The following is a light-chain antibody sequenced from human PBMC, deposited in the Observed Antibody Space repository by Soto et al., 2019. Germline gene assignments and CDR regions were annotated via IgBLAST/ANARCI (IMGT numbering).Light chain of an antibody. CDR1: QSVSNN. V-gene: IGKV3-15*01. J-gene: IGKJ2*01. Sequence: DTVMTQSPATLSVSPGERATLSCRASQSVSNNLAWYQQKPGQAPRLLIYGASTRATGIPARFSGSGSGTEFTLTISSLQSEDFAVYYCQQYNNWPPYTFGQGTKLGIK. CDR3: QQYNNWPPYT. CDR2: GAS.